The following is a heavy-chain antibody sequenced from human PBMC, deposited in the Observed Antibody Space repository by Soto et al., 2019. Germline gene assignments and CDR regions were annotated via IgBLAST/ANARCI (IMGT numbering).Heavy chain of an antibody. Sequence: QVQLQESGPGLVKPSQTLSLTCTVSGGSISSGDYYWSWIRQPPGKGLEWIGYIYYSGSTYYNPSLKSRVTISVDPSKNQFSLKLSSVTAADPAVYYCAREPTLYGDHRYFDLWGRGTLVTMSS. CDR3: AREPTLYGDHRYFDL. CDR1: GGSISSGDYY. D-gene: IGHD4-17*01. V-gene: IGHV4-30-4*01. CDR2: IYYSGST. J-gene: IGHJ2*01.